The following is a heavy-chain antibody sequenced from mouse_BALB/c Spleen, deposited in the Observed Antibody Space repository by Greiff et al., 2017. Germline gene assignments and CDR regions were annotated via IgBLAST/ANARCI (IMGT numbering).Heavy chain of an antibody. CDR1: GYTFTDYV. CDR2: IYPGSGST. J-gene: IGHJ3*01. V-gene: IGHV1-77*01. Sequence: QVQLKESGPELVKPGASVKMSCKASGYTFTDYVISWVKQRTGQGLEWIGEIYPGSGSTYYNEKFKGKATLTADKSFNTAYMQLSSLTSEDSAVYFCARGGDSAWFAYWGQGTLVTVSA. CDR3: ARGGDSAWFAY.